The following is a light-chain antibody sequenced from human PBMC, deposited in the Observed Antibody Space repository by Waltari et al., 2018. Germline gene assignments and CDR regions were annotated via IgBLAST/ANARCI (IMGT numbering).Light chain of an antibody. CDR3: CSYAGSYTFVI. J-gene: IGLJ2*01. V-gene: IGLV2-11*01. CDR2: DVS. CDR1: SSDVGIYNY. Sequence: QSALTQPRSVSGSPGQSVTISCTGTSSDVGIYNYVSWYQQLPNKAPKLMIYDVSERPSGVPDRFSGSKSGNTASFTISGLLSEDEADYYCCSYAGSYTFVIFGGGTKLTVL.